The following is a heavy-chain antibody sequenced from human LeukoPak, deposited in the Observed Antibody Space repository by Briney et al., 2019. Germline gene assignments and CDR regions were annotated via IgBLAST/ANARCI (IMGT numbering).Heavy chain of an antibody. CDR2: IYTSGTT. V-gene: IGHV4-4*07. CDR1: GGSISTYY. CDR3: ARWSGSVTARNYYYYMDV. Sequence: SETLSLTCTVSGGSISTYYWTWIRQPAGSGLEWIGRIYTSGTTDYNPSLRTRVTISVDASRNQFSLNLSSVTAADTAVYYCARWSGSVTARNYYYYMDVWGEGTTVTVSS. J-gene: IGHJ6*03. D-gene: IGHD6-6*01.